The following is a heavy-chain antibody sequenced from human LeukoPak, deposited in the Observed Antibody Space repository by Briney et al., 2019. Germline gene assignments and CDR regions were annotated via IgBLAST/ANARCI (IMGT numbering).Heavy chain of an antibody. D-gene: IGHD2-21*01. J-gene: IGHJ3*02. Sequence: PSETLSLTCTVSGGSISTYYWSWIRQPPGKGLEWIGYIYYSGSTNYNPSLKSRVTISVDTSKNQFSLKLSSVTAADTAVYYCARAIRGNGSDIWDQGTMVTVSS. CDR3: ARAIRGNGSDI. CDR1: GGSISTYY. CDR2: IYYSGST. V-gene: IGHV4-59*08.